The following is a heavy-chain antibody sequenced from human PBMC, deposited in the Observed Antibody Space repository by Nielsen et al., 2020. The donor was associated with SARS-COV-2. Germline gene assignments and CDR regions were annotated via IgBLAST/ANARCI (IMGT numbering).Heavy chain of an antibody. CDR2: SSYDGTE. CDR1: GFTFSSHA. V-gene: IGHV3-30*04. Sequence: GESLKISCATSGFTFSSHALHWVRQAPGKGLQWMAISSYDGTEHYADSVKGRFTISRDNSKNTAYLQMDSLKLEDTAVYFCARETIDHSSSFFDYWGQGTLVTVSS. D-gene: IGHD1-14*01. J-gene: IGHJ4*02. CDR3: ARETIDHSSSFFDY.